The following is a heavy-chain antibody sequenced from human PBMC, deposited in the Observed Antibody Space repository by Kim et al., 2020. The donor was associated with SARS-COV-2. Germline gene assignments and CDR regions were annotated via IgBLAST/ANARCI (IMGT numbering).Heavy chain of an antibody. J-gene: IGHJ6*02. V-gene: IGHV3-13*05. D-gene: IGHD6-13*01. CDR3: ARSSRSSWFTNYYYGMDV. CDR1: GFTFSSYD. CDR2: IGTAGDP. Sequence: GGSLRLSCAASGFTFSSYDMHWVRQATGKGLEWVSAIGTAGDPYYPGSVKGRFTISRENAKNSLYLQMNSLRAGDTAVYYCARSSRSSWFTNYYYGMDVWGQGTTVTVSS.